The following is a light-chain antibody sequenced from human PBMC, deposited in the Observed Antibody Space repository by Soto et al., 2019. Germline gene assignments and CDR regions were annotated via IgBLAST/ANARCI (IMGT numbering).Light chain of an antibody. CDR1: QSVGIK. V-gene: IGKV3-15*01. J-gene: IGKJ5*01. CDR2: GAS. Sequence: EIVMTRSPATLSVSPGERATLSCRASQSVGIKLAWYQQKPGQAPRILIHGASTRASGISARFSGSGSGTEFTLTITNLQSEDFAIYYCQQYHNWPPLTFGQGTRLDIK. CDR3: QQYHNWPPLT.